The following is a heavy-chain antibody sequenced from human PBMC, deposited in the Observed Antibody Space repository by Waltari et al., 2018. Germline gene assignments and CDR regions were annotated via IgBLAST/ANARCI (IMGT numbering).Heavy chain of an antibody. D-gene: IGHD6-13*01. V-gene: IGHV1-3*01. Sequence: QVQLVHTGAEAKKPGASVKVSCTASGYTFTSYPMHWVRQAPGQRLDWMGWFNAGNGNTKYPQKFQGRITITRDTSASTAYMELSSLRTEDTAVYYCSRDSSSPFDYWGQGTLVTVSS. CDR1: GYTFTSYP. CDR3: SRDSSSPFDY. J-gene: IGHJ4*02. CDR2: FNAGNGNT.